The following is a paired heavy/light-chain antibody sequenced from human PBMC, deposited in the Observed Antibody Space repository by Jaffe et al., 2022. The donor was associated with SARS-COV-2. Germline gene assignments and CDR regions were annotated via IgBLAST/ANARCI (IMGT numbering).Heavy chain of an antibody. Sequence: EVQLVESGGGLVQPGGSLRLSCAASGFTFSSYAMNWVRQAPGKGLEWVSSIGDSPGHMFFADSVKGRFTISRDNARDSLYLQMNSLRAEDTAVYYCAREHEEAFDIWGQGTMVTVSS. J-gene: IGHJ3*02. CDR3: AREHEEAFDI. V-gene: IGHV3-21*01. CDR2: IGDSPGHM. CDR1: GFTFSSYA.
Light chain of an antibody. V-gene: IGLV1-47*01. CDR2: RNN. CDR1: SSNIGSNY. Sequence: QSVLTQPPSASGTPGLRVTISCSGSSSNIGSNYVFWYQQLPGTAPKLLIYRNNQRPSGVPDRFSGSKSGTSASLAISGLRSEDDADYYCAAWDDSLRGRVFGGGTKLTVL. J-gene: IGLJ3*02. CDR3: AAWDDSLRGRV.